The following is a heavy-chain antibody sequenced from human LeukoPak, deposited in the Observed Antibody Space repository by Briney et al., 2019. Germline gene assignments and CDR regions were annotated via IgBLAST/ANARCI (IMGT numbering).Heavy chain of an antibody. V-gene: IGHV3-9*01. Sequence: GGSLRLSCAASGFTFSNYAMHWVRQAPGKGLEWVAGISWDSGNIGYADSVKGRFTISRDNAKNSLYLQMNSLRIEDTALYYCAKSLGSTMYYFDSWGQGTLVTVSS. CDR1: GFTFSNYA. J-gene: IGHJ4*02. CDR2: ISWDSGNI. D-gene: IGHD6-13*01. CDR3: AKSLGSTMYYFDS.